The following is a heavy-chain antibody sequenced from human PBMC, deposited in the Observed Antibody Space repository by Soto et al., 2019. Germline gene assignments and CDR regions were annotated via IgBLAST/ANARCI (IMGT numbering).Heavy chain of an antibody. CDR2: ISGDGGST. J-gene: IGHJ2*01. D-gene: IGHD3-22*01. CDR1: GFTFDDYA. V-gene: IGHV3-43*02. Sequence: GGSLRLSCAASGFTFDDYAMHWVRQAPGKGLEWVSLISGDGGSTYYADSVKGRFTISRDNSKNSLYLQMNSLRTEDTALYYCAKDSIYYDSSGYYYPKGWYFDLWGRGTLVTVSS. CDR3: AKDSIYYDSSGYYYPKGWYFDL.